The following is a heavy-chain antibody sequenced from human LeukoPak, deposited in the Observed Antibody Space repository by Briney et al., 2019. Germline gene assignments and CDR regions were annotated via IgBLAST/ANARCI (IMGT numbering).Heavy chain of an antibody. CDR1: GFTFSSYA. D-gene: IGHD1-26*01. CDR2: ISGSGGST. V-gene: IGHV3-23*01. J-gene: IGHJ4*02. CDR3: AKIAGGGATSY. Sequence: GRSLRLSCAASGFTFSSYAMSWVRQAPGKGLEWVSAISGSGGSTYYADSVKGRFTISRDNSKNTLYLQMSSLRAEDTAVYHCAKIAGGGATSYWGQGTLVTVSS.